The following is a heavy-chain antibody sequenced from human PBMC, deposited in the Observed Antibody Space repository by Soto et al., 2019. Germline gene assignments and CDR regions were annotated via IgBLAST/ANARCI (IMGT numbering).Heavy chain of an antibody. V-gene: IGHV4-59*01. J-gene: IGHJ4*02. CDR1: GGSISGSY. Sequence: SESLSLTCSVSGGSISGSYWSWIRQSPGKGLEWLGYVYYTGSTNYSPSLRSRVSISVDTSKNEFSLRLSSVTAADTAVYFCARSVAVPGAHIDYWGQGTQVTVSS. CDR3: ARSVAVPGAHIDY. D-gene: IGHD6-19*01. CDR2: VYYTGST.